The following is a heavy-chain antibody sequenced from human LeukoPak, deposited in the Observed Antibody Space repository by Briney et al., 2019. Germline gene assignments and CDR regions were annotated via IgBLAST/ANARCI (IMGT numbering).Heavy chain of an antibody. Sequence: GGSLRLSCAASGFTFSSYGMHWVRQAPGKGLEWVAVISHDGSNKYYADSVKGRFTISRDNSKNTLYLQMNSLRAEDTAVYYCAKDASYGSGSSQDYWGQGTLVTVSS. CDR3: AKDASYGSGSSQDY. CDR2: ISHDGSNK. CDR1: GFTFSSYG. V-gene: IGHV3-30*18. J-gene: IGHJ4*02. D-gene: IGHD3-10*01.